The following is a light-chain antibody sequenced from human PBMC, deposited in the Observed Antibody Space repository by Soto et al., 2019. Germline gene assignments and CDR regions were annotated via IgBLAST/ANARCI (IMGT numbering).Light chain of an antibody. CDR2: SGA. CDR3: QRYNEWPLT. V-gene: IGKV3-15*01. CDR1: QSVSSS. Sequence: ERVLTQFPATLSVSPGAKATLSCRASQSVSSSLSWYQQKPGPAPRLLIISGATRATGGRASFSGCGSGIAFTITIRNLQSEESEVYYCQRYNEWPLTFGGGTKLETK. J-gene: IGKJ4*01.